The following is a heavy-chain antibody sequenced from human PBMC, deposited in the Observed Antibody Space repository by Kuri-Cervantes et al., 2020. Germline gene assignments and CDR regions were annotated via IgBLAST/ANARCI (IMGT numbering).Heavy chain of an antibody. CDR2: IIPIFGTA. CDR1: GGTFSSYA. V-gene: IGHV1-69*05. J-gene: IGHJ4*02. Sequence: SGKVSCKPSGGTFSSYAISWVRQAPGQGLEWMGGIIPIFGTANYAQKFQGRVTITTDESTSTAYMELSSLRSEDTAVYYCARGDGYSYGYEVFDYWGQGTLVTVSS. CDR3: ARGDGYSYGYEVFDY. D-gene: IGHD5-18*01.